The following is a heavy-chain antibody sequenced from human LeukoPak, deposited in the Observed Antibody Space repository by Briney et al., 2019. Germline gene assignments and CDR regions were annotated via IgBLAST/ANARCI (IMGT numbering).Heavy chain of an antibody. J-gene: IGHJ3*02. Sequence: SETLSLTCTVSGDSISSFYWYWIRQPPGKGLEWIGYIYNSGSTDYNPSLKSRVTISVDTSKNQFSLKLSSVTAADTAVYYCARAHSSGYYYGFPLGAFDIWGQGTMVTVSS. V-gene: IGHV4-59*01. CDR2: IYNSGST. CDR1: GDSISSFY. D-gene: IGHD3-22*01. CDR3: ARAHSSGYYYGFPLGAFDI.